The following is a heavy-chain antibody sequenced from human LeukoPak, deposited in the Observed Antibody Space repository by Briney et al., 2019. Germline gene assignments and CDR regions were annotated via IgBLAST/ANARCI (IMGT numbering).Heavy chain of an antibody. D-gene: IGHD2-2*01. Sequence: GGSLRLSCASSGFTFSDYYMSWIRQAPGKGLEWVSHISGSSTYTNYADSVKGRFTISRDNSKNTLFLQMNSLRAEDTAVYYCAKGGYCSSTSCYVGWFDPWGQGTLVTVSS. V-gene: IGHV3-11*05. J-gene: IGHJ5*02. CDR1: GFTFSDYY. CDR2: ISGSSTYT. CDR3: AKGGYCSSTSCYVGWFDP.